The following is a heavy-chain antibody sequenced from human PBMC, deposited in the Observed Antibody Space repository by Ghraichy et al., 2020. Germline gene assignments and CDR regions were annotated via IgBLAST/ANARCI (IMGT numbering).Heavy chain of an antibody. CDR1: GYTFTSYG. J-gene: IGHJ6*02. CDR2: ISAYNGNT. V-gene: IGHV1-18*01. CDR3: AREGYGGYGLHPDYYYGMDV. D-gene: IGHD4-17*01. Sequence: ASVKVSCKASGYTFTSYGISWVRQAPGQGLEWMGWISAYNGNTNYAQKLQGRVTMTTDTSTSTAYMELRSLRSDDTAVYYCAREGYGGYGLHPDYYYGMDVWGQGTTVTVSS.